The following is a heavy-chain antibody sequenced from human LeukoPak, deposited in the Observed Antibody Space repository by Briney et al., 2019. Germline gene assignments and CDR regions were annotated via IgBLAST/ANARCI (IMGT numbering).Heavy chain of an antibody. CDR1: GYTFTGYY. V-gene: IGHV1-2*02. J-gene: IGHJ3*02. D-gene: IGHD3-3*01. CDR3: ASPYYDFWNPTRPEMLFDI. CDR2: INPNSGGT. Sequence: GASVKVSCKASGYTFTGYYMHWVRQAPGQGLEWMGWINPNSGGTNYAQKFQGRVTMTRDTSISTAYMELSRLRSDDTAVYYCASPYYDFWNPTRPEMLFDIWGQGTMVTVSS.